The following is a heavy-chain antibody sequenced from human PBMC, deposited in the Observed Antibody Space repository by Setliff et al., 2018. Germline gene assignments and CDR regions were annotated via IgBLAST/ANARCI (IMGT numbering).Heavy chain of an antibody. CDR3: AREGVDTRSSTDYRYYMDV. J-gene: IGHJ6*03. V-gene: IGHV1-69*05. CDR1: GATFSSYG. Sequence: SVKVSCKASGATFSSYGISWVRQAPGQGLEWMGGTIPMFGTIDYARKFQGRVTIITDESTSTAYMQLRSLRTEDTAVYYCAREGVDTRSSTDYRYYMDVWGKGTTVTVSS. CDR2: TIPMFGTI. D-gene: IGHD5-18*01.